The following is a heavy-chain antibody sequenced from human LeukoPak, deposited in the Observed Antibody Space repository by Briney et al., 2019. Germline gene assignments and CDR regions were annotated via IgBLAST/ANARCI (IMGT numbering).Heavy chain of an antibody. D-gene: IGHD3-3*01. CDR3: ARAGPGPLRFLEWLLFDY. CDR2: IYYSGST. CDR1: GGSISSYY. V-gene: IGHV4-39*01. Sequence: SETLSLTCTVSGGSISSYYWGWIRQPPGKGLEWIGSIYYSGSTYYNPSLKSRVTISVDTSKNQFSLKLSSVTAADTAVYYCARAGPGPLRFLEWLLFDYWGQGTLVTVSS. J-gene: IGHJ4*02.